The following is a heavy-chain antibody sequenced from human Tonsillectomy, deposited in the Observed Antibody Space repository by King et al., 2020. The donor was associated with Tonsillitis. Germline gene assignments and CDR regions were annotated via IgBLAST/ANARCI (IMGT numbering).Heavy chain of an antibody. Sequence: VQLQQSGPGLVKPSQTLSLTCAISGDSVSSNSAAWNWIRQSPSRGLEWLGRTYYRSKWYNDYAVSVKSRITINPDTSKNQFSLQLNSVTPEDTAVYYCARVQYYYGSGSYYNLAYFDYWGQGTLVTVSS. CDR2: TYYRSKWYN. D-gene: IGHD3-10*01. J-gene: IGHJ4*02. V-gene: IGHV6-1*01. CDR3: ARVQYYYGSGSYYNLAYFDY. CDR1: GDSVSSNSAA.